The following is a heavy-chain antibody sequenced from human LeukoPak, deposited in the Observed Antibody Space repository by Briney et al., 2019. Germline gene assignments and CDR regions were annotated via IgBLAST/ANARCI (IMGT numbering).Heavy chain of an antibody. J-gene: IGHJ4*02. D-gene: IGHD3-22*01. CDR2: ISWNSGSI. CDR3: AKAATYYYDSSGPGGY. V-gene: IGHV3-9*01. Sequence: PGGCLRLSCAASGFTFDDYAMHWVRQASGKGLEWASGISWNSGSIGYADSVKGRVAISRDNAKNSLYLQMNSLRAEDTALYYCAKAATYYYDSSGPGGYWGQGTLVTVSS. CDR1: GFTFDDYA.